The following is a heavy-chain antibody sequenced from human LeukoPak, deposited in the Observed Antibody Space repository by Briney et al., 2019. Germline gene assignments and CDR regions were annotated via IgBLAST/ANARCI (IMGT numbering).Heavy chain of an antibody. CDR1: GFTFSNYW. V-gene: IGHV3-74*01. CDR3: AGDRPHNWFDP. J-gene: IGHJ5*02. CDR2: IDNDGSGT. Sequence: GGSLRLSCAASGFTFSNYWMHWVRQAPGKGLVWVPRIDNDGSGTVYADSVKGRFTVFRDNAKNTLFLQMNSLRAEDTAVYYCAGDRPHNWFDPWGQGTLVTVSS.